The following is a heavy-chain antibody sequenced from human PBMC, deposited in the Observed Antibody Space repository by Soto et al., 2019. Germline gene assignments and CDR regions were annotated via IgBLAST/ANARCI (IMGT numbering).Heavy chain of an antibody. CDR3: ARRTINYYYYGMDV. D-gene: IGHD1-1*01. Sequence: ASVKVSCKACGYTFTSXGISWVRQAPGQGLEWMGWISAYNGNTNYAQKLQGRVTMTTDTSTSTAYMELSSLRSEDTAVYYCARRTINYYYYGMDVWGQGTTVTVSS. V-gene: IGHV1-18*01. J-gene: IGHJ6*02. CDR2: ISAYNGNT. CDR1: GYTFTSXG.